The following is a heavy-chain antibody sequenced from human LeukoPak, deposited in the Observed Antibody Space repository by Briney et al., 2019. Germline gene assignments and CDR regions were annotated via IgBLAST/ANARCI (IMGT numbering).Heavy chain of an antibody. D-gene: IGHD2-15*01. Sequence: GGSLRLSCVASGFTFSRNSMNWVRQAPGKGLEWVSAISGSGGSTYYADSVKGRFTISRDNSKNTLYLQMNSLRAEDTAVYYCAKGQDCSGGSCYSKGYYYYGMDVWGQGTTVTVSS. CDR3: AKGQDCSGGSCYSKGYYYYGMDV. CDR1: GFTFSRNS. V-gene: IGHV3-23*01. J-gene: IGHJ6*02. CDR2: ISGSGGST.